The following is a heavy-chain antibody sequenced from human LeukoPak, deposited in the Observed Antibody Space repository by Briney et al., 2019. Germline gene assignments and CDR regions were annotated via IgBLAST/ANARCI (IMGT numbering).Heavy chain of an antibody. Sequence: GGSLRLSCAASGFTFSTYGMSWVRQAPGKGLEWVSGISGSGGSTYYADSVKGRFTISRDNSKNTLYLQMNSLRAEDTAVYYCAKDNGGEQDAFDIWGQGTMVTVSS. CDR1: GFTFSTYG. V-gene: IGHV3-23*01. D-gene: IGHD7-27*01. CDR2: ISGSGGST. J-gene: IGHJ3*02. CDR3: AKDNGGEQDAFDI.